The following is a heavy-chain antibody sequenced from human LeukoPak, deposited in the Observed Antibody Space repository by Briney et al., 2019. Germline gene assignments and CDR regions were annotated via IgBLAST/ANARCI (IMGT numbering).Heavy chain of an antibody. CDR1: GFTFSNAW. Sequence: PGGSLRLSCAASGFTFSNAWMSWVRQAPGKGPEWVGRIKSKTDGGTTDYAAPVKGRFTISRDDSKNTLYLQMNSLKTEDTAVYYCTTEAIAVAGTTFQHWGQGTLVTVSS. CDR3: TTEAIAVAGTTFQH. D-gene: IGHD6-19*01. CDR2: IKSKTDGGTT. V-gene: IGHV3-15*01. J-gene: IGHJ1*01.